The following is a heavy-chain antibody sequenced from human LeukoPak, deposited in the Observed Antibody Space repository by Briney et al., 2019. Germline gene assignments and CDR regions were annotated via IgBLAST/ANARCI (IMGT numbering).Heavy chain of an antibody. J-gene: IGHJ4*02. Sequence: GGSLRLSCAASGFTVSSNYMSWVRPAPGQGLEWVSVIYSGGSTYYADSVKGRFTISRHNSKNTLYLQMNSLRAEDTAVYYCARGPKWELLPFDYWGQGTLVTVSS. D-gene: IGHD1-26*01. CDR2: IYSGGST. CDR1: GFTVSSNY. CDR3: ARGPKWELLPFDY. V-gene: IGHV3-53*04.